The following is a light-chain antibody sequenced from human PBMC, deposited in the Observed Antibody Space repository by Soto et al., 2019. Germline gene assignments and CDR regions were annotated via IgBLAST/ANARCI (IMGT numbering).Light chain of an antibody. CDR3: QQRSNRLT. CDR1: QSVCSH. V-gene: IGKV3-11*01. CDR2: DAS. J-gene: IGKJ4*01. Sequence: EIVFTQSPAALSLSPGEGATVTCRASQSVCSHFAWYTQKPGQAPRILIYDASNTATGIPARSSGSGSGTDFTLTISSLEPEDFAFCYCQQRSNRLTFGEGTKVDIK.